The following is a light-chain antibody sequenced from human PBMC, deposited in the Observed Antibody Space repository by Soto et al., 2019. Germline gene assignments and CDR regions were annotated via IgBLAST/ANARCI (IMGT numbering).Light chain of an antibody. CDR2: AAS. Sequence: DIQMTQSPSTLSASVGDRVTITCRASQSISSWLAWYQQKPGKAPKLLIYAASSLQSGVPSRFSGSGSGTDFTLTISSLEPEDFAVYYCQQSGDSQWTFGQGTKVDIK. V-gene: IGKV1-5*01. CDR3: QQSGDSQWT. J-gene: IGKJ1*01. CDR1: QSISSW.